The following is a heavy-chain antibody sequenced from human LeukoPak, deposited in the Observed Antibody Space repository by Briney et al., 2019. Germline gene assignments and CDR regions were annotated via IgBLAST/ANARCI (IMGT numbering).Heavy chain of an antibody. CDR2: IHTNGPT. Sequence: SETLSLTCIVSGGSFTSYYYSWLRQPPGQGLEWIGYIHTNGPTNFNPAVKRRVNISVDTSKNQFSLRLSSVTAADTVFYYCARDHFSRGFLYCFFDIWGRGTLVTVSS. CDR3: ARDHFSRGFLYCFFDI. D-gene: IGHD2/OR15-2a*01. V-gene: IGHV4-4*09. J-gene: IGHJ2*01. CDR1: GGSFTSYY.